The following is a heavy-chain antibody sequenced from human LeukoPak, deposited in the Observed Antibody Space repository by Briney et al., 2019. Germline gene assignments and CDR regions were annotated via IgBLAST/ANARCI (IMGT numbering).Heavy chain of an antibody. CDR3: ARLDWRSGGSGSFDY. Sequence: SETLSLTGTVSGGSVSSGSYYWSWIRQPPGKRLEWIGGIYYSGSTYYSPSLKSRVTISVDTSKNQFSLKLSSVTAADTAVYSCARLDWRSGGSGSFDYWGQGNLVTVSS. CDR2: IYYSGST. V-gene: IGHV4-39*01. CDR1: GGSVSSGSYY. J-gene: IGHJ4*02. D-gene: IGHD6-25*01.